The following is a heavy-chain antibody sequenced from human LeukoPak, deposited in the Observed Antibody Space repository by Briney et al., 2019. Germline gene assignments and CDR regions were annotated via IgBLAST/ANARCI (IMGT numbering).Heavy chain of an antibody. D-gene: IGHD2-2*01. CDR2: INPNGGGT. V-gene: IGHV1-2*06. CDR3: ARERLVGFIVVVPAAMLMDV. Sequence: ASVKVSCKASGYTFTGYYMHWVRQAPGQGLEWMGRINPNGGGTNYAQKFQGRVTMTRDTSISTVYMELSSLRSEDTAVYYCARERLVGFIVVVPAAMLMDVWGQGTTVTVSS. CDR1: GYTFTGYY. J-gene: IGHJ6*02.